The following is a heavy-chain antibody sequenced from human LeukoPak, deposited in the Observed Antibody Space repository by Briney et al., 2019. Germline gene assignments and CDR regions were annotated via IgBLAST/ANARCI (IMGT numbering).Heavy chain of an antibody. CDR3: AGGGAGEGYCSSTSCYGHDY. Sequence: ASVTVSCKASGYTFTGYYMHWVRQAPGQGLEWMGWINPNSGGTNYAQKFQGRVTMTRDTSISAAYMELSRLRSDDTAVYYGAGGGAGEGYCSSTSCYGHDYWGQGTLVTVSS. CDR2: INPNSGGT. V-gene: IGHV1-2*02. J-gene: IGHJ4*02. D-gene: IGHD2-2*01. CDR1: GYTFTGYY.